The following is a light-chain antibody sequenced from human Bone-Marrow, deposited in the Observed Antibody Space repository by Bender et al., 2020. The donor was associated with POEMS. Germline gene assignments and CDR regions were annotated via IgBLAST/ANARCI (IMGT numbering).Light chain of an antibody. CDR1: SSNIGAHA. CDR2: SSH. J-gene: IGLJ3*02. V-gene: IGLV1-44*01. Sequence: QSVLTQPPSASGTPGQRVTISCSGGSSNIGAHAVNWYQHLPGTAPKLLIYSSHRRPSEVPDRFSGSMSGASASLAISELKSGGEADYYCAVWDASRNGCMFRGATILPVL. CDR3: AVWDASRNGCM.